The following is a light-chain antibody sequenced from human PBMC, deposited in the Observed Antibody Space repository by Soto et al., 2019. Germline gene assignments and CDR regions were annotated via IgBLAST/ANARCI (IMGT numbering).Light chain of an antibody. CDR2: AAS. V-gene: IGKV1-39*01. CDR3: QHSYTLFA. CDR1: QSISSY. Sequence: DIQMTQSPSSLSASVGDRVTITCRASQSISSYLNWYQQKPGKAPKLLIYAASSLQSGVPSRFSGSLSGTDFTLTISSLQPEDFATYYCQHSYTLFAFGPGTKVDIK. J-gene: IGKJ3*01.